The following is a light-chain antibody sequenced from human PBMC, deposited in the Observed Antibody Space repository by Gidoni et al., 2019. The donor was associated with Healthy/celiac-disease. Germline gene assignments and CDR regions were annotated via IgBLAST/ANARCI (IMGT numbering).Light chain of an antibody. CDR2: QDS. CDR1: KLGDKY. J-gene: IGLJ2*01. V-gene: IGLV3-1*01. CDR3: QAWDSSIV. Sequence: SYELPQPPSVSVPPGQTASITCSGDKLGDKYACWYQQKPGQSPVLVIYQDSKRPSGIPERFSGSNSGNTATLTISGTQAMDEADYYCQAWDSSIVFGGGTKLTVL.